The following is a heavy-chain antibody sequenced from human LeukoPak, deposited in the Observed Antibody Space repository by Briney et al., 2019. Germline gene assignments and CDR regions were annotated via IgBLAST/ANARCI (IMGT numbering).Heavy chain of an antibody. CDR3: ARNFPGRTEDV. Sequence: SETLSLTCTVSGGSISSSSYYWGWIRQPPGKGLEWIGSIYYSGSTYYNPSLKSRVTISVDTSKNQFSLKPSSVTAADTAVYYCARNFPGRTEDVWGKGTTVIVSS. V-gene: IGHV4-39*07. CDR1: GGSISSSSYY. CDR2: IYYSGST. D-gene: IGHD1-14*01. J-gene: IGHJ6*04.